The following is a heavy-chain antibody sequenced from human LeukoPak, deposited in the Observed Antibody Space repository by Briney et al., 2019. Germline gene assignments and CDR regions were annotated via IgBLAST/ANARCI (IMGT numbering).Heavy chain of an antibody. CDR3: ARESYYYDSNGYNFDY. J-gene: IGHJ4*02. V-gene: IGHV3-21*04. CDR2: ISSSSSYI. Sequence: GGSLRLSCAASGFTFSSYSMNWVRQAPGKGLEWVSSISSSSSYIYYADSVKGRFTISRDNAKNSLYLQMNSLRAEDTAVYYCARESYYYDSNGYNFDYWGQGTLVTVSS. D-gene: IGHD3-22*01. CDR1: GFTFSSYS.